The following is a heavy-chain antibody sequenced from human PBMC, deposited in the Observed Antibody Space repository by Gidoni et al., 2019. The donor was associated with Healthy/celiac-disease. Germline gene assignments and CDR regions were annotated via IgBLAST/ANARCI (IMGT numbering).Heavy chain of an antibody. Sequence: QVQLVESGGGVVQPGRSLRLSCAASGFTFSSYGMHWVRRAPGKGLEWVAVIWYDGSNKYYADSVKGRFTISRDNSKNTLYLQMNSLRAEDTAVYYCARDRVYTAMEPLTLYYYYYYGMDVWGQGTTVTVSS. CDR3: ARDRVYTAMEPLTLYYYYYYGMDV. CDR2: IWYDGSNK. D-gene: IGHD5-18*01. CDR1: GFTFSSYG. J-gene: IGHJ6*02. V-gene: IGHV3-33*01.